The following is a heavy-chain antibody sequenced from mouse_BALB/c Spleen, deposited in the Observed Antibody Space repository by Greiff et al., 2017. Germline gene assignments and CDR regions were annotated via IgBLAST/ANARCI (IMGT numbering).Heavy chain of an antibody. D-gene: IGHD2-3*01. J-gene: IGHJ2*01. CDR1: GFNIKDTY. CDR3: ARGIYDGYYGY. Sequence: EVKVVEPGAELVKPGASVKLSCTASGFNIKDTYMHWVKQRPEQGLEWIGRIDPANGNTKYDPKFQGKATITADTSSNTAYLQLSSLTSEDTAVYYCARGIYDGYYGYWGQGTTLTVSS. V-gene: IGHV14-3*02. CDR2: IDPANGNT.